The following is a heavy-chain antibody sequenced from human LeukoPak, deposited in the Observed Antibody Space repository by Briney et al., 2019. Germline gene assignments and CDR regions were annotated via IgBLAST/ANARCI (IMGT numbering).Heavy chain of an antibody. CDR3: ARYRDYYDSSGYLDNWFDP. V-gene: IGHV4-59*08. J-gene: IGHJ5*02. CDR2: IYYSGST. CDR1: GGSISSYY. D-gene: IGHD3-22*01. Sequence: SETLSLTCTVSGGSISSYYWSWIRQPPGKGLEWIGYIYYSGSTNYNPSLKSRVTISVDTSKNQFSLKLSSVTAADTAVYYCARYRDYYDSSGYLDNWFDPWGQGTPVTVSS.